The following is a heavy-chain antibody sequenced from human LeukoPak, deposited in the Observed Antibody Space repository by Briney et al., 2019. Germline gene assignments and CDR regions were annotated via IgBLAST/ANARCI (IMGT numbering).Heavy chain of an antibody. CDR2: ISWNSGSI. J-gene: IGHJ4*02. CDR1: GFTFDDYA. CDR3: AKSTLRYYFDY. Sequence: GGSLRLSCAASGFTFDDYAMHWVRQAPGKGLEWVSGISWNSGSIGYADSVKGRFTISRDNAKNSPYLQMNSLRAEDTALYYCAKSTLRYYFDYWGQGTLVTVSS. V-gene: IGHV3-9*01. D-gene: IGHD3-16*01.